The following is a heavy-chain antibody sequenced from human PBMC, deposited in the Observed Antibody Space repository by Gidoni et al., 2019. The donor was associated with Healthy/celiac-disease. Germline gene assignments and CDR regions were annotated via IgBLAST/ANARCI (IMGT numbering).Heavy chain of an antibody. CDR1: GYTFTSYG. D-gene: IGHD3-22*01. CDR2: ISAYNGNT. V-gene: IGHV1-18*01. Sequence: QVQLVQSGAEVKKPGASVKVSCKASGYTFTSYGISWVRQAPGQGLEWMGWISAYNGNTNYAQKLQGRVTMTTDTSTSTAYMELRSLRSDDTAVYYCARDQPTYYYDSSGYRRFDYWGQGTLVTVSS. J-gene: IGHJ4*02. CDR3: ARDQPTYYYDSSGYRRFDY.